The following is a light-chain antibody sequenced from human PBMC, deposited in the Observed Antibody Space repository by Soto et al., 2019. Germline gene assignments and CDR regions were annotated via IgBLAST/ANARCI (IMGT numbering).Light chain of an antibody. Sequence: IVMTQSPLSLSVTPGEAASISFRSSARLLHKNGYNYVDWYMQKPGQSPQLLIYLGSNRASGVPDRFSGSGSDTYFTLEISRVEADDVGVYYCMQPLENFRTFGQGTKVDIK. CDR3: MQPLENFRT. J-gene: IGKJ1*01. CDR2: LGS. V-gene: IGKV2-28*01. CDR1: ARLLHKNGYNY.